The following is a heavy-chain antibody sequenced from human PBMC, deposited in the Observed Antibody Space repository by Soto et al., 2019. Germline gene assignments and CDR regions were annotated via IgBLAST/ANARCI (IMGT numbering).Heavy chain of an antibody. CDR2: ISYDGSNK. Sequence: QVQLVESGGGVVQPGRSLRLSCTASGFTFSTYDMHWVRQAPGKGLEWVAVISYDGSNKYYADSVKGRFTISRDNSKNTRYLQRNSLRAEDTAVYYGAGSLGMTPYFDYWGQGTLVTVSS. V-gene: IGHV3-30-3*01. CDR3: AGSLGMTPYFDY. J-gene: IGHJ4*02. CDR1: GFTFSTYD. D-gene: IGHD1-26*01.